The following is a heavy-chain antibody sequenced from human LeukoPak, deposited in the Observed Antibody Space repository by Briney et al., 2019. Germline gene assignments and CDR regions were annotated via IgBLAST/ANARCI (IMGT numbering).Heavy chain of an antibody. CDR2: INHSGST. CDR3: ARVSFLRYFDWLALNYYFDY. CDR1: GGSISSSTYY. D-gene: IGHD3-9*01. J-gene: IGHJ4*02. Sequence: PSETLSLTCTVSGGSISSSTYYWSWIRQPPGKGLEWIGEINHSGSTNYNPSLKSRVTISVDTSKNQFSLKLSSVTAAYTAVYYCARVSFLRYFDWLALNYYFDYWGQGTLVTVSS. V-gene: IGHV4-39*07.